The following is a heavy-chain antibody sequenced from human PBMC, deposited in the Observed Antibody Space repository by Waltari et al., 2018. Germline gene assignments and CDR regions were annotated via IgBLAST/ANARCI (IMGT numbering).Heavy chain of an antibody. Sequence: QLKLQQSGPGVVKPSESLSLTCAFSGDSMRGNYWWSWVRQSPGNGLEWTAQVPRRGRTNCLPSIASRVSVSIDTSNNQCSPKMPSPTAADTAMYYCARDRGSGLYLDSWGQGTLVTVS. J-gene: IGHJ4*02. D-gene: IGHD2-15*01. CDR2: VPRRGRT. V-gene: IGHV4-4*02. CDR1: GDSMRGNYW. CDR3: ARDRGSGLYLDS.